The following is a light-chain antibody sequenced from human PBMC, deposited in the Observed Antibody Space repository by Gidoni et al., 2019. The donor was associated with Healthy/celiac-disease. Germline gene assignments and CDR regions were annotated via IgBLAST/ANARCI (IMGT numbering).Light chain of an antibody. CDR3: QQSYSNPRI. J-gene: IGKJ2*02. Sequence: DIQMTQSPSSLSASVGDRVTITCRASQNIISSYLNWYQQKPGKAPKLLIYAASSLQSGVPSRFSGSGSGTDFTLTISSLQPEDFATYYCQQSYSNPRIFGQGTKLEIK. CDR2: AAS. V-gene: IGKV1-39*01. CDR1: QNIISSY.